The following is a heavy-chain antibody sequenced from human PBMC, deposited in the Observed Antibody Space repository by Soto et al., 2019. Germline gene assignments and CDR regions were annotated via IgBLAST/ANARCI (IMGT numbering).Heavy chain of an antibody. CDR2: ISGSGGST. V-gene: IGHV3-23*01. CDR1: GFTFSSYA. D-gene: IGHD3-22*01. J-gene: IGHJ6*02. Sequence: GGSLRLSCAASGFTFSSYAMSWVRQAPGKGLEWVSAISGSGGSTYYADSVKGRFTISRDNSKNTLYLQMNSLRAEDTAVYYCAKDQDLPMIVVVIGYYYGMDVWGQGTTVTVSS. CDR3: AKDQDLPMIVVVIGYYYGMDV.